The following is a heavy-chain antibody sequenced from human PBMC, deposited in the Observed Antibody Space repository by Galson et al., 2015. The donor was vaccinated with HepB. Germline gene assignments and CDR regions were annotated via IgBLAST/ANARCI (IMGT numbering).Heavy chain of an antibody. V-gene: IGHV1-69*06. J-gene: IGHJ6*02. Sequence: SVKVSCKASGGTFSSYAISWVRQAPGQGLEWMGGIIPIFGTANYAQKFQGRVTITADKSTSTACMELSSLRSEDTAVYYCARGYVDTAMDGYYYYGMDVWGQGTTVTVSS. CDR1: GGTFSSYA. D-gene: IGHD5-18*01. CDR3: ARGYVDTAMDGYYYYGMDV. CDR2: IIPIFGTA.